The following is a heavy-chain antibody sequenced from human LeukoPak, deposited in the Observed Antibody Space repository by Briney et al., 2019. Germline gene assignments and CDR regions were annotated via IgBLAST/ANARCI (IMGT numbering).Heavy chain of an antibody. CDR2: INHSGST. Sequence: SETLSLTCAVYGGSFSGYYWSWIRQPPGKGLEWIGEINHSGSTNYNPSLKSRVTISVDTSKNQFSLKLSSVTAADTAVYYCARVRGITIFGVVRVLDYWGLGTLVTVSS. CDR1: GGSFSGYY. CDR3: ARVRGITIFGVVRVLDY. V-gene: IGHV4-34*01. J-gene: IGHJ4*02. D-gene: IGHD3-3*01.